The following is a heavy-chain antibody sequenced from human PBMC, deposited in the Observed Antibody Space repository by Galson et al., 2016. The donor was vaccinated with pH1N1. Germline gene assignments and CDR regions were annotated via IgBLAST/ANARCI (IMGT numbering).Heavy chain of an antibody. J-gene: IGHJ5*02. V-gene: IGHV1-2*06. CDR1: GYTFTAYY. CDR2: INPNSGGA. Sequence: SCKASGYTFTAYYIHWVRQAPGQGLEWMGRINPNSGGANYAQKFQGRVTMTGDTSINTAYMQLSSLRFDDTAVYYCARENSHCSGTSRYWAYWFDPWGQGTLVTVSS. CDR3: ARENSHCSGTSRYWAYWFDP. D-gene: IGHD2-15*01.